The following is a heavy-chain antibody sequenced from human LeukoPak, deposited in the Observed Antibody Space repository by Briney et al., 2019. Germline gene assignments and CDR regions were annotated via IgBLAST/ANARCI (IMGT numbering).Heavy chain of an antibody. CDR2: ISGTGNST. J-gene: IGHJ6*02. CDR1: GFTFSSYA. D-gene: IGHD4-17*01. Sequence: GGSLRLSCAASGFTFSSYAMTWVRQAPGKGLEWVSSISGTGNSTYYADSVKARFTISRDNSKNTLYLQMNSLRAEDTAVYYCAKDHEDGDYVLSGMDVWGQGTTVTVSS. V-gene: IGHV3-23*01. CDR3: AKDHEDGDYVLSGMDV.